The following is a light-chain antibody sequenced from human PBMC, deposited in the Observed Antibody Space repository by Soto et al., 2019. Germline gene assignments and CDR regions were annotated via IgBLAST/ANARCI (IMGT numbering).Light chain of an antibody. J-gene: IGKJ1*01. CDR1: QSLSGN. Sequence: EIVMTQSPATLSVSPGERATLSCRASQSLSGNLAWYQQKLGQAPRLLIYGASTRATGIPARFSGSGSGTVFTLSIISLQSEDFAVYYCQQYNKWPQTFGQGTKVDIK. V-gene: IGKV3-15*01. CDR3: QQYNKWPQT. CDR2: GAS.